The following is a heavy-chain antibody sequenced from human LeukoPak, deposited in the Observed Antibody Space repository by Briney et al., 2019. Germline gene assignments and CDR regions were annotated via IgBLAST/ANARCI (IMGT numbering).Heavy chain of an antibody. D-gene: IGHD2-2*02. CDR1: GYTFTSYY. Sequence: ASVKVSCKASGYTFTSYYMHWVRQAPGQGLEWMGWINPNSGGTNYAQKFQGRVTMTRDTSISTAYMELSRLRSDDTAVYYCARGYCSSTSCYSFDYWGQGTLVTVSS. V-gene: IGHV1-2*02. J-gene: IGHJ4*02. CDR2: INPNSGGT. CDR3: ARGYCSSTSCYSFDY.